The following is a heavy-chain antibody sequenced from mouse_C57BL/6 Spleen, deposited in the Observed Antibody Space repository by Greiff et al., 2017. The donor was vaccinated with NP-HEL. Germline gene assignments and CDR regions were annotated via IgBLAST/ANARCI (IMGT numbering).Heavy chain of an antibody. J-gene: IGHJ4*01. V-gene: IGHV5-9-1*02. CDR3: TRDRCITTVVATYYYAMDY. Sequence: DVMLVESGEGLVKPGGSLKLSCAASGFTFSSYAMSWVRQTPEKRLEWVAYISSGGDYIYYADTVKGRFTISRDNARNTLYLQMSSLKSEDTAMYYCTRDRCITTVVATYYYAMDYGGQGTSVTVSS. D-gene: IGHD1-1*01. CDR2: ISSGGDYI. CDR1: GFTFSSYA.